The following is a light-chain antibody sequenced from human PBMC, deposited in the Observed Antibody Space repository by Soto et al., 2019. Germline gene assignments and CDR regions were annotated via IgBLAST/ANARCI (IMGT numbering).Light chain of an antibody. CDR2: SAS. J-gene: IGKJ1*01. V-gene: IGKV1-27*01. CDR3: QKYNSAPWT. Sequence: DIQMTQSPSSLSASVGDRVTITCRASQGIAKSLAWYQQKPGKAPKLLIYSASTLQSGVPSRFSGSGSVTDFTLTISSLQPEDVATYYCQKYNSAPWTFGQGIKVEIK. CDR1: QGIAKS.